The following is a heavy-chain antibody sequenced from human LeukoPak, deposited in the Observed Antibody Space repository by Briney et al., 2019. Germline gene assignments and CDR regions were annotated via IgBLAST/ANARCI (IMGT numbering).Heavy chain of an antibody. V-gene: IGHV3-30*03. CDR2: ISSAGSNK. CDR3: ARKYCSGGSCYVDY. CDR1: GFTFNNYG. D-gene: IGHD2-15*01. J-gene: IGHJ4*02. Sequence: GGSLRLSCAASGFTFNNYGMHWVRQAPGKGLEWVAVISSAGSNKNYADSVKGRFTVSRDNSKNTLYLQMDSLRAEDTAVYYCARKYCSGGSCYVDYWGQGTLVTVSS.